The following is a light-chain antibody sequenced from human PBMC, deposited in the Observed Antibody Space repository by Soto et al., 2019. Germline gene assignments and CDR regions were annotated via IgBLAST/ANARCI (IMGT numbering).Light chain of an antibody. Sequence: EIVLTQSPATLSLSPGARATLSCRASQSVSRYLAWYQQKPGQAPRLLIYAASNRATGIPARFSGSGSGTDFTLTISSLEPEEFAVYYCQQRSHWPSTFGGGTKVQIK. J-gene: IGKJ4*01. CDR1: QSVSRY. CDR3: QQRSHWPST. V-gene: IGKV3-11*01. CDR2: AAS.